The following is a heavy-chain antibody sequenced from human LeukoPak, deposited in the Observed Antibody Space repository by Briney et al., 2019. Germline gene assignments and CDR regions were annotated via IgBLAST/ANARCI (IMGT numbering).Heavy chain of an antibody. J-gene: IGHJ6*03. Sequence: PSETLSLTCTVSGGSISIGIYYWAWIRQPAGKGLEWIGRIYTSGSTNYTPSLKGRVTISVDTSKNPFSLKLSSVSAADTAVYYCARDGSRGVQGVQRIYYYYMDVWGKGTTVTVSS. CDR3: ARDGSRGVQGVQRIYYYYMDV. V-gene: IGHV4-61*02. CDR2: IYTSGST. D-gene: IGHD3-10*01. CDR1: GGSISIGIYY.